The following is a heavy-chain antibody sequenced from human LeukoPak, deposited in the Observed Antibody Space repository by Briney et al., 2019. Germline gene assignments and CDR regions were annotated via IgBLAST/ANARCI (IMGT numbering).Heavy chain of an antibody. D-gene: IGHD1-26*01. CDR3: ARSPFVGGVGATSWYSDL. CDR2: SYTSADI. CDR1: GASITSDY. V-gene: IGHV4-4*09. Sequence: SETLSLTCTVSGASITSDYWTWIRHRPGKELEWIGHSYTSADINFTPSLKSRVTISLDASKRQFSLKLNYVSAADTDIYYCARSPFVGGVGATSWYSDLWGRGALVTVSS. J-gene: IGHJ2*01.